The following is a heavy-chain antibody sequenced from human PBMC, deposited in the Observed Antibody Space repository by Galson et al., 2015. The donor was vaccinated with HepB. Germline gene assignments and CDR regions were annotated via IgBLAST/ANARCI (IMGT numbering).Heavy chain of an antibody. CDR1: GFTFSDYS. Sequence: SLRLSCAAPGFTFSDYSMSWVRQAPGKGLEWVSYISSSGNIVNYADSVEGRFTISRDKNSLYLQMNSLRAEDTAVYYCARDLRECAIDHWGQGTLVTVSS. V-gene: IGHV3-48*01. CDR2: ISSSGNIV. J-gene: IGHJ4*02. CDR3: ARDLRECAIDH.